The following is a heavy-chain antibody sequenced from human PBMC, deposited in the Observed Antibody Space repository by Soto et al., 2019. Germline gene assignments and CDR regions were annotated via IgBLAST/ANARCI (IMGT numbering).Heavy chain of an antibody. CDR2: IYYSGST. CDR1: GASINSGDSY. Sequence: SETLSLTCTVSGASINSGDSYWSWIRQPPGRGLEWIGYIYYSGSTYYNPSLKSRVSISVDTSKNHFSLRLSSVTAADTAVFYCVRSYDFWSGYFPSRYHDGLDVWGPGIAVTVSS. V-gene: IGHV4-30-4*01. J-gene: IGHJ6*02. CDR3: VRSYDFWSGYFPSRYHDGLDV. D-gene: IGHD3-3*01.